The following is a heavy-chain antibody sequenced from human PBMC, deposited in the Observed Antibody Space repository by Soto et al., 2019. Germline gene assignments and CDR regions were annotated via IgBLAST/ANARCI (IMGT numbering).Heavy chain of an antibody. CDR1: GGSISSYY. Sequence: QVQLQESGPGLVKPSETLFLTCNVSGGSISSYYWSWIRQPAGKGLEWIGRIYASGSTNYNPSLKSRVTMSVDTSKNQFSLKLSSMTAADTAVYYCARDGPGYSSWGEWFDPWGQGTLVTVSS. CDR3: ARDGPGYSSWGEWFDP. CDR2: IYASGST. D-gene: IGHD6-13*01. J-gene: IGHJ5*02. V-gene: IGHV4-4*07.